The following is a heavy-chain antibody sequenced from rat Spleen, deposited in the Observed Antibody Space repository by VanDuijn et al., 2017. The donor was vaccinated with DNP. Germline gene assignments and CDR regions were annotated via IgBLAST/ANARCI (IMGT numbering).Heavy chain of an antibody. D-gene: IGHD1-2*01. V-gene: IGHV1-43*01. CDR2: IHTGSGGT. Sequence: QVQLQQSGAELAKPGSSVKISCKASGYTFTGYYIGWIKQTTGQGLEYIGYIHTGSGGTSYREKFKGKATLTVDKSSSTAFMQLNSLTPDDSAVYYCARHFITIAAISYGMDAWGQGTSVTVSS. J-gene: IGHJ4*01. CDR3: ARHFITIAAISYGMDA. CDR1: GYTFTGYY.